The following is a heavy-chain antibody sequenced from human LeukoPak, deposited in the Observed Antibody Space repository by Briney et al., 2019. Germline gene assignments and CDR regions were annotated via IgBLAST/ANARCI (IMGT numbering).Heavy chain of an antibody. D-gene: IGHD2-2*01. CDR3: ARGGYCSSTSCYYYYGMDV. Sequence: SETLSLTCAVYGGSFSGYYWSWIRQPPGKGLEWIGEINHSGSTNYNPFLKSRVTISVDTSKNQFSLKLSSVTAADTAVYYCARGGYCSSTSCYYYYGMDVWGQGTTVTVSS. J-gene: IGHJ6*02. V-gene: IGHV4-34*01. CDR1: GGSFSGYY. CDR2: INHSGST.